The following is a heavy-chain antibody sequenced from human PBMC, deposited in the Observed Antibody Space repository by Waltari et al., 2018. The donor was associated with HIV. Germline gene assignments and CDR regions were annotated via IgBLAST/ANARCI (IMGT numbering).Heavy chain of an antibody. V-gene: IGHV1-2*02. J-gene: IGHJ1*01. CDR1: GYTFTGYY. CDR2: INSNSGGS. Sequence: QVQLVQSGAEVKDPWASVKVSCKASGYTFTGYYIHWVRQAPVQGLDWIGWINSNSGGSNYEKKFQVRVTRTRDTSINTVYLELSRLRSDDAAVYYCADCNGGNCYPEHWGQGTLVTVSS. CDR3: ADCNGGNCYPEH. D-gene: IGHD2-15*01.